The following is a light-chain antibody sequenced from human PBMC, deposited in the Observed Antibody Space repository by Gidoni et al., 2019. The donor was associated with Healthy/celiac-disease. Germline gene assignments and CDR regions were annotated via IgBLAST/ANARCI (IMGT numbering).Light chain of an antibody. J-gene: IGLJ1*01. CDR1: KLGDKY. CDR3: QAWDSSTLYV. CDR2: QDS. Sequence: SYELTQPPSVSVSPGQTASITCSGDKLGDKYACWSQQKPGQSPVLVIYQDSKRPSGIPERFSGSNSGNTATLTISGTQAMDEADYYCQAWDSSTLYVFGTGTKVTVL. V-gene: IGLV3-1*01.